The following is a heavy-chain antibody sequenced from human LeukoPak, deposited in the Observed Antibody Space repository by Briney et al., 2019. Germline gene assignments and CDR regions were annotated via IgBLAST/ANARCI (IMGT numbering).Heavy chain of an antibody. Sequence: SETLSLTCTVSGGSISSGGYYWSWIRQHPGKGLEWIGYIYYSGSTYYNPSLKSRVTISVDTSKNQFSLKLSSVTAADTAVYYCARGYYYDSSGLDYWGQGTLVTVSS. V-gene: IGHV4-31*03. J-gene: IGHJ4*02. CDR3: ARGYYYDSSGLDY. CDR1: GGSISSGGYY. CDR2: IYYSGST. D-gene: IGHD3-22*01.